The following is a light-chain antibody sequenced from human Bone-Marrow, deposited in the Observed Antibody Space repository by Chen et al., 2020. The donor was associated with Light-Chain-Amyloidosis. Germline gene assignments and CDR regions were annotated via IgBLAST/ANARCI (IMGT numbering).Light chain of an antibody. CDR1: QTISSNY. Sequence: EIVLTQSPGTLSLSPGEGANLSCRASQTISSNYLTWYQQKFGQGPRLLIYGASSRATGIPDRFVGSGSWTDFTLTINRLAPEDFAMYFCQQYGTSPLTVGGGTKVEIK. J-gene: IGKJ4*01. CDR2: GAS. V-gene: IGKV3-20*01. CDR3: QQYGTSPLT.